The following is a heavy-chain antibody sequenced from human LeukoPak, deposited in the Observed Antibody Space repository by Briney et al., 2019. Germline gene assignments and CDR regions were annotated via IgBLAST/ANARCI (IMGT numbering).Heavy chain of an antibody. Sequence: GGSLRLPCAVSGFTFSSYWMTWVRQAPGKGLEWVANIKQDGSDKYYVDSVKGRFTISRDNAENSLYLQMNSLRGEDTAVYYCARGLHAIEYWGQGTLITVSS. J-gene: IGHJ4*02. V-gene: IGHV3-7*01. D-gene: IGHD3-16*01. CDR2: IKQDGSDK. CDR1: GFTFSSYW. CDR3: ARGLHAIEY.